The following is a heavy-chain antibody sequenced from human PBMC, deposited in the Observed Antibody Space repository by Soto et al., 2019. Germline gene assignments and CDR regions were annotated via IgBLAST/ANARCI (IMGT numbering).Heavy chain of an antibody. Sequence: ASVKVSCKASGYTFTTYYMHWVRQAPGQGLEWMGIINPSSGGTTYAQKFQGRVTMTGDTSTSTVYMELSSLRSEDTAMYYCAREGHCGGDCYPDYWGQGTMVTVYS. CDR2: INPSSGGT. J-gene: IGHJ4*02. CDR1: GYTFTTYY. CDR3: AREGHCGGDCYPDY. D-gene: IGHD2-21*02. V-gene: IGHV1-46*01.